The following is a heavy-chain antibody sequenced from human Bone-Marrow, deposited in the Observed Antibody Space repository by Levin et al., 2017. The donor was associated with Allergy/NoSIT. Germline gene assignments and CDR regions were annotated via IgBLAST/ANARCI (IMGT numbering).Heavy chain of an antibody. J-gene: IGHJ4*02. CDR2: ISRNSDFI. V-gene: IGHV3-21*01. CDR3: ARDYCSGATCYPLDS. D-gene: IGHD2-15*01. Sequence: GGSLRLSCTASGFSFSRYSMNWVRQAPGKGLEWVSSISRNSDFINYADSVKGRFTISRDNTENSLCLQMNSLRAEDTAVYHCARDYCSGATCYPLDSWGQGTLVTVSS. CDR1: GFSFSRYS.